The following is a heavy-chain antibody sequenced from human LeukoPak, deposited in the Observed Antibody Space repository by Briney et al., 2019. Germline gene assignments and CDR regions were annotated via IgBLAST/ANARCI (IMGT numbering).Heavy chain of an antibody. D-gene: IGHD6-19*01. CDR1: GGSFSGYY. V-gene: IGHV4-34*01. Sequence: PSETLSLTCAVYGGSFSGYYWSRIRQPPGKGLEWIGEINHSGSTNYNPSLKSRVTISVDTSKNQFSLKLSSVTAADTAVYYCARLPPYSSGWSYYYYGMDVWGQGTTVTVSS. CDR3: ARLPPYSSGWSYYYYGMDV. J-gene: IGHJ6*02. CDR2: INHSGST.